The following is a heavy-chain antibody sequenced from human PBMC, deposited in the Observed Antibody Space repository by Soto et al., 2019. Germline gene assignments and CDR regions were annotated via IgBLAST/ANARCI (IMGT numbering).Heavy chain of an antibody. Sequence: QVQLQESGPGLVKPSQTLSLTCTVSGGSISSGGYYWSWIRQHPGKVLECIGYIYYSGSTYYNPSRKSRVTISVDTSKNQFSLQLSSVTAADTAVYYCARDPRSGYDSSSYDYTGAFDIWGQGTMVTVSS. CDR1: GGSISSGGYY. CDR3: ARDPRSGYDSSSYDYTGAFDI. D-gene: IGHD3-22*01. CDR2: IYYSGST. V-gene: IGHV4-31*03. J-gene: IGHJ3*02.